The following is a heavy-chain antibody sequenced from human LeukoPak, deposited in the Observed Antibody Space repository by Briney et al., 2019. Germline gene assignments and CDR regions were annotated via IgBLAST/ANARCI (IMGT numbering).Heavy chain of an antibody. CDR1: GFTFSSYS. J-gene: IGHJ1*01. D-gene: IGHD2-2*01. Sequence: GGSLRLSCAASGFTFSSYSMNWVRQAPGKGLEWVSYISSSSSTIYYADSVKGRFTISRDNAKNSLYLQMNSLRAEDTAVYYCARDPAPSKEYCSSTSCSYPVGHWGQGTLVTVSS. CDR3: ARDPAPSKEYCSSTSCSYPVGH. CDR2: ISSSSSTI. V-gene: IGHV3-48*04.